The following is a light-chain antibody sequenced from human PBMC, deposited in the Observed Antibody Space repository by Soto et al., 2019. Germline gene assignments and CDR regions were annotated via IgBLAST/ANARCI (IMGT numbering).Light chain of an antibody. CDR3: CSYTVSTTFV. CDR2: EVS. CDR1: SSDVGAYNH. Sequence: QSALTQPASVSGSPGQSITISCTGTSSDVGAYNHVSWYQHHPGKAPKLMIYEVSNRPSGLSDRFSGSKSGNTASLTVSWLQAEDEADYYCCSYTVSTTFVFGSGTKVTVL. V-gene: IGLV2-14*01. J-gene: IGLJ1*01.